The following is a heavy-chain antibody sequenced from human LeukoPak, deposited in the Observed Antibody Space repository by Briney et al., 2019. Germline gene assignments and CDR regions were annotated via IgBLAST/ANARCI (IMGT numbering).Heavy chain of an antibody. CDR2: ISGSGGST. D-gene: IGHD2-2*01. Sequence: PGGSLRLSCAASGFTFSSYAMSWVRQAPGKGLEWVSAISGSGGSTYYADSVKGRFTISRDNSKNTLYLQMNSLRAEDTAVYYCAKAGIVVVPAAKSKSYYFDYWGQGTLVTVSS. CDR3: AKAGIVVVPAAKSKSYYFDY. CDR1: GFTFSSYA. V-gene: IGHV3-23*01. J-gene: IGHJ4*02.